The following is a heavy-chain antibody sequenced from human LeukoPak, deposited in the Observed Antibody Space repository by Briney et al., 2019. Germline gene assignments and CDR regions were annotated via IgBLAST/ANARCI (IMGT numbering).Heavy chain of an antibody. D-gene: IGHD3-10*01. Sequence: ASVTVTFKGSGGTFSSYVISWVGQPPAKGLAWMGLIIPIFGRANYAQKFQGRVTITTDESTSTAYMELSSLRSEDTAVYYCAREGNTGGSGNYFHYWGQGTLVTVSS. CDR2: IIPIFGRA. CDR3: AREGNTGGSGNYFHY. CDR1: GGTFSSYV. V-gene: IGHV1-69*05. J-gene: IGHJ4*02.